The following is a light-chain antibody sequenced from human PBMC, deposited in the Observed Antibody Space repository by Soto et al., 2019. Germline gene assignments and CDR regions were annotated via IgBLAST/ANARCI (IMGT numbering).Light chain of an antibody. J-gene: IGLJ2*01. CDR2: DVN. V-gene: IGLV2-14*03. Sequence: QSALTQPASMSGSPGQSITIACTGTSSDVGGYNYVSWYRQHPGNAPKLMIYDVNNQPSGVSNRFSGSKSGNTASLTISGLQAEDEADYYCSSHSSSSTLVVFGGGTKLTVL. CDR1: SSDVGGYNY. CDR3: SSHSSSSTLVV.